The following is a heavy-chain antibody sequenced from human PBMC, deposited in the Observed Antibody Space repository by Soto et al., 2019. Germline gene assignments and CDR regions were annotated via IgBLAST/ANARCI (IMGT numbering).Heavy chain of an antibody. CDR2: ISAYNGNT. Sequence: QVQLVQSGAEVKKPGASVKVSCKASGYTFTSYGIIWVRQAPGQGLEWMGWISAYNGNTNYAQKLQGRVTMTTDTSTSTADMELRSLRSDDTAVYYCARDPSLYGGYLTGFDYWGQGTLVTVSS. CDR3: ARDPSLYGGYLTGFDY. J-gene: IGHJ4*02. V-gene: IGHV1-18*01. D-gene: IGHD5-12*01. CDR1: GYTFTSYG.